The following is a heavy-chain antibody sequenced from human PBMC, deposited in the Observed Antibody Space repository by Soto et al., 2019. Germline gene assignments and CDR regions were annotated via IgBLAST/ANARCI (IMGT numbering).Heavy chain of an antibody. V-gene: IGHV4-4*02. CDR3: ARDWAAAGPFDY. D-gene: IGHD6-13*01. CDR1: GGSMTSSNW. Sequence: SETLSLTCTVSGGSMTSSNWWNWVRQSPGKGLEWIGEAHHSGRTNYNPSLKSRVTISVDKSKNQFSLKLSSVTAADTAVYYCARDWAAAGPFDYWGQGTLVTVSS. CDR2: AHHSGRT. J-gene: IGHJ4*02.